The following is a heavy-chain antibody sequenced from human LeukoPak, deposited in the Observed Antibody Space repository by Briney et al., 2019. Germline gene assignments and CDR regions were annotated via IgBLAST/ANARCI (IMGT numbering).Heavy chain of an antibody. J-gene: IGHJ4*02. CDR2: MNPNSGNT. CDR1: GYTFTSYD. D-gene: IGHD1-26*01. Sequence: ASVKVSCKASGYTFTSYDINWVRQATGQGLEWMGWMNPNSGNTGYAQKFQGRATMTRNTSISTAYMELSSLRSEDTAVYYCARIDQNSGSYSDYWGQGTLVTVSS. V-gene: IGHV1-8*01. CDR3: ARIDQNSGSYSDY.